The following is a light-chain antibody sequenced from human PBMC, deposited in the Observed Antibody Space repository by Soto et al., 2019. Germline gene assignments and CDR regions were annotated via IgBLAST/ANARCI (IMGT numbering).Light chain of an antibody. CDR2: STN. Sequence: QTVVTQEPSFSVSPGGTVTLTCGLSSGSVSTSYYPSWYQQTPGQAPRTLIYSTNSRPSGVPDRFSGSILGNKAALTITGAQEDDESDYYCVLYMGSGIWVFGGGTQLTVL. J-gene: IGLJ3*02. CDR3: VLYMGSGIWV. CDR1: SGSVSTSYY. V-gene: IGLV8-61*01.